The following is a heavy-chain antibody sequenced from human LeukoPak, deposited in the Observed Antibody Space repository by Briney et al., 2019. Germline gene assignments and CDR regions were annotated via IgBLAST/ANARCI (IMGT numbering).Heavy chain of an antibody. J-gene: IGHJ4*02. V-gene: IGHV1-18*04. D-gene: IGHD2-15*01. CDR1: GYTFSRYG. CDR2: ISTYDGNT. CDR3: ARDLGLRCIGGPCPFDY. Sequence: ASVKVSCKASGYTFSRYGIRWVRQAPGQGIEWMGWISTYDGNTNYAQNLQGRVTMTRDTSTSTAYMELWSLKSDDTAVYYCARDLGLRCIGGPCPFDYWREGTLVTVSS.